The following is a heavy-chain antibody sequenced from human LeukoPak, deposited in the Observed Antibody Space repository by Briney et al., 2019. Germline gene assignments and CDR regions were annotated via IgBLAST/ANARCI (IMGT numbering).Heavy chain of an antibody. CDR3: ARDVYYDSGSRIENWLDP. Sequence: GRSLRLSCAASGFTFSSYAMHWVRQAPGKGLEWVAFISYEGSNKYYADSVKGRFTISRDNSKNKLYLQVKSLRAEDTAVYYCARDVYYDSGSRIENWLDPWGQGTLVTVSS. J-gene: IGHJ5*02. CDR2: ISYEGSNK. D-gene: IGHD3-10*01. V-gene: IGHV3-30-3*01. CDR1: GFTFSSYA.